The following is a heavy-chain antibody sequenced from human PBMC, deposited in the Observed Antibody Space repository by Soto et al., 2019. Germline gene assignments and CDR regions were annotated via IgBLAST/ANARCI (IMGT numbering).Heavy chain of an antibody. V-gene: IGHV3-21*01. CDR3: VMSGTDRLLRHSWFDT. CDR2: ITATCAYI. Sequence: EVQLVESGGGRAKTGGSLRLSCAAPGFTSTAYDMNWDSKAPGEVLEWASSITATCAYIYYADSLRGRITISRDNAQNSLFLHVNSLRPEDPAVYYGVMSGTDRLLRHSWFDTRGPGTLVTVS. J-gene: IGHJ5*02. D-gene: IGHD2-21*01. CDR1: GFTSTAYD.